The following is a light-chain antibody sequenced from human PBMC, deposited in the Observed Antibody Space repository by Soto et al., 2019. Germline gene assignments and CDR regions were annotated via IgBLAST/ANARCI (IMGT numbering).Light chain of an antibody. Sequence: EIVMTQSPGTLSGSPGGGATLSCRASQSVTSNLAWYQQKGGQAPRLLIYGTSNRATGVPARFSGSGSGKEFPLTISSLQSEDFAVYYCQQYNNWPYTFGQGTKLEIK. CDR2: GTS. V-gene: IGKV3-15*01. CDR3: QQYNNWPYT. J-gene: IGKJ2*01. CDR1: QSVTSN.